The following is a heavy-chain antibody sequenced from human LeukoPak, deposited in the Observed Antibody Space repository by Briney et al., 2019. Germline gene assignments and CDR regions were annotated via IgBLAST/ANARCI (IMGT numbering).Heavy chain of an antibody. CDR2: IYPDDSDT. J-gene: IGHJ4*02. CDR1: GFNFTTSW. V-gene: IGHV5-51*01. CDR3: ARLRILTGHDY. D-gene: IGHD3-9*01. Sequence: GESLKISCQGSGFNFTTSWIGWVRQMPGKGLEWMGIIYPDDSDTRYSLSFQGQVTISADKSISTAYLQWSSLKASDTAMYYCARLRILTGHDYWGQGTLVTVSS.